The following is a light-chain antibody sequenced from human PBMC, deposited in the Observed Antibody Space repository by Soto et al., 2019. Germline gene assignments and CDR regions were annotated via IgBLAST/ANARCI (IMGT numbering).Light chain of an antibody. J-gene: IGKJ1*01. Sequence: EVVLTQWPATLSLSPGKIANLSFRASQGVNIYYLSWYRQNPGEAPTLLIYRTSNRATGIPDRFSGSGSETDFTLTISRLEPEDCAVYWCQQYDSSPRTFGQGTKVDIK. CDR1: QGVNIYY. CDR3: QQYDSSPRT. CDR2: RTS. V-gene: IGKV3-20*01.